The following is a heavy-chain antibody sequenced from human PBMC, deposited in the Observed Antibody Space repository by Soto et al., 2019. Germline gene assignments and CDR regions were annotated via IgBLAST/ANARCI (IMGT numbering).Heavy chain of an antibody. J-gene: IGHJ6*03. D-gene: IGHD2-15*01. V-gene: IGHV3-73*01. CDR3: TSSPPGGIFYYMDV. CDR1: GFTFSDSA. CDR2: IRSKANSYAT. Sequence: PVRSQRLSCAASGFTFSDSAMRWVRQASGKGLEWVGRIRSKANSYATAYAASVKGRFTISRDDSKNTAYLQMNSLKTEDTAVYYCTSSPPGGIFYYMDVWGKGTTVTVSS.